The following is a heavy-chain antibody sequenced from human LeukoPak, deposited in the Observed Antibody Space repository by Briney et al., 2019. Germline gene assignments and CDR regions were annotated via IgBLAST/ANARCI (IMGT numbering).Heavy chain of an antibody. Sequence: ASVTVSCKASGGTFSSYAISWVRQAPGQGLEWMGWISPYNDDTRYEQTLQGRVTMTTDTSTSTVYMELRSLRSDDTAVYYCARSGSGYNPIDFWGQGTRVTVSS. CDR2: ISPYNDDT. CDR1: GGTFSSYA. D-gene: IGHD5-12*01. J-gene: IGHJ4*02. V-gene: IGHV1-18*01. CDR3: ARSGSGYNPIDF.